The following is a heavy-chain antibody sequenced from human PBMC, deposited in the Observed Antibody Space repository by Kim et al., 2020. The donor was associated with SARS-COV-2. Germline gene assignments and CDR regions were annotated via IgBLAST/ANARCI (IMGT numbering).Heavy chain of an antibody. CDR3: ARILPGAGATFDS. D-gene: IGHD1-26*01. J-gene: IGHJ4*02. Sequence: YNPSPKSRVTISIDTSKNQFSMNLNSVTAADTAFYYCARILPGAGATFDSWGQGTLVTVSS. V-gene: IGHV4-59*01.